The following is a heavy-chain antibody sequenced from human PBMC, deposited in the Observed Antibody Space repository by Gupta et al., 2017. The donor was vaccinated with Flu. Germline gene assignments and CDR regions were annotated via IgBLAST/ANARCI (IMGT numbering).Heavy chain of an antibody. CDR1: GFTFSSYG. CDR3: ARDRSGRYAYFDY. V-gene: IGHV3-33*01. CDR2: IWYDGSNK. J-gene: IGHJ4*02. D-gene: IGHD5-12*01. Sequence: QVQLVESGGGVVQPGRSLRLSCAASGFTFSSYGMPWVRQAPGKGLEWVAVIWYDGSNKYYADSVKGRFTISRDNSKNTLYLQMNSLRAEDTAVYYCARDRSGRYAYFDYWGQGTLVTVSS.